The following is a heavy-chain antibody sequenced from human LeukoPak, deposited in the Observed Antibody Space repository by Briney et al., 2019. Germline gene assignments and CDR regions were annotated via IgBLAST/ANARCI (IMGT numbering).Heavy chain of an antibody. CDR2: INNDGTAT. J-gene: IGHJ4*02. CDR3: ATVSEY. CDR1: GFTFNYFW. V-gene: IGHV3-74*01. Sequence: PGGSLRLSCAASGFTFNYFWMHWVRQVPGKGLVWVAGINNDGTATYYADSVKGRFTISRDNAKNTVYLQMNGLRAEDTTVYYCATVSEYWGPGTLVTVSS.